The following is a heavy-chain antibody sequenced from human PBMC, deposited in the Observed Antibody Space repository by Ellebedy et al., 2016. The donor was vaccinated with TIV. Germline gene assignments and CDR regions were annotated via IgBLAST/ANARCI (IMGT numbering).Heavy chain of an antibody. V-gene: IGHV3-49*03. CDR1: GFTFGDSG. D-gene: IGHD2/OR15-2a*01. CDR2: IRRHSYDSTP. J-gene: IGHJ4*02. CDR3: TRAPEYDFIIDH. Sequence: GGSLRLSXIGSGFTFGDSGFSWFRQAPGKGLEWVGFIRRHSYDSTPQYGGSVSGRFTISRDDSKSIVFLQMNSLKSEDTDVYYCTRAPEYDFIIDHWGQGSLVTVSS.